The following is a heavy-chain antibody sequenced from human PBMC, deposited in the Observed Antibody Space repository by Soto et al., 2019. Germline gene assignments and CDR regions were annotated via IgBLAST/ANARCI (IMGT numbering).Heavy chain of an antibody. CDR3: ARERYQVISDGMDV. J-gene: IGHJ6*02. D-gene: IGHD2-2*01. CDR1: GYTFTGYY. V-gene: IGHV1-2*02. CDR2: INPQTGGT. Sequence: ASVKVSCKASGYTFTGYYIHWVREAPGQGLEWMGWINPQTGGTSYAQKFQGRVTLSRDTSINTAYLELSRLTFDDAAVYFCARERYQVISDGMDVWGQGTTLSVS.